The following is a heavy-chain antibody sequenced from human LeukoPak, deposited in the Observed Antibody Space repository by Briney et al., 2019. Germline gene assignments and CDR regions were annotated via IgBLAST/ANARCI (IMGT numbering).Heavy chain of an antibody. Sequence: SETLSLTCTVSGGSISSYYWNWIRQPPGKGLEWIGYIYYSGSTNYNPSLKSRVTISVDTSKNQFSLKLSSVTAADTAVYYCARGRTVPMNWFDPWGQGTLVTVSS. CDR2: IYYSGST. CDR1: GGSISSYY. V-gene: IGHV4-59*08. D-gene: IGHD4-17*01. CDR3: ARGRTVPMNWFDP. J-gene: IGHJ5*02.